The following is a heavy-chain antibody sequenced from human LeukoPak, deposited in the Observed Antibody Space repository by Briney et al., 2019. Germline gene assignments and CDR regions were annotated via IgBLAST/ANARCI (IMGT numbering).Heavy chain of an antibody. J-gene: IGHJ4*02. CDR1: GFTFSTYW. CDR2: IYSGGST. D-gene: IGHD1-26*01. Sequence: GGSLRLSCAASGFTFSTYWMSWVRQAPGKGLEWVSVIYSGGSTYYADSVKGRFTISRDNSKNTLYLQMNSLRAEDTAVYYCARGIVGATWGQGTLVTVSS. V-gene: IGHV3-53*01. CDR3: ARGIVGAT.